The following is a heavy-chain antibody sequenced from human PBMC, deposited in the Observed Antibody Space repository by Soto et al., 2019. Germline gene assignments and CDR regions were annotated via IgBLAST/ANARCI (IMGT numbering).Heavy chain of an antibody. CDR1: GFPFSNAW. J-gene: IGHJ4*01. CDR2: VKSKTDGGTT. Sequence: PGGSLSLSCAASGFPFSNAWINWVRQTPGKGLEWVGRVKSKTDGGTTDFAAPVKGRFAISRDDSKNMVYLEMNSLKTEDTAIYYCTTDSYITSIIVRFDYWGHGTLVTVSS. D-gene: IGHD3-22*01. V-gene: IGHV3-15*07. CDR3: TTDSYITSIIVRFDY.